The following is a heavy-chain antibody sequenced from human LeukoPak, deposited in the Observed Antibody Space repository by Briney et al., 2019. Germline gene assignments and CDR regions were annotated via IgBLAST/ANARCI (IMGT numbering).Heavy chain of an antibody. CDR3: ARSEYYSAGSFDY. CDR2: INPNSGNT. Sequence: ASAKVSSTESGYTFASQCVCGGGKAREQGREWIGIINPNSGNTDYAQKFLGRVILTRDTSTSTFYMELGSLRSDDTAFYYCARSEYYSAGSFDYWGQGTLVTVSS. J-gene: IGHJ4*02. V-gene: IGHV1-46*01. CDR1: GYTFASQC. D-gene: IGHD3-10*01.